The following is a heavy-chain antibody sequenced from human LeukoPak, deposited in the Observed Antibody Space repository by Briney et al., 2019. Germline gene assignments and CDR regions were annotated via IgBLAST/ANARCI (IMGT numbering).Heavy chain of an antibody. D-gene: IGHD6-13*01. CDR3: ARGPPSWAAAGYWKIHWFDP. J-gene: IGHJ5*02. V-gene: IGHV1-8*02. CDR2: MNPNSGNT. Sequence: GPSVKVSCKASGGTFSSYAISWVRQATGQGLEWMGWMNPNSGNTGYAQKFQGRVTMTRNTSISTAYMELSSLRSEDTAVYYCARGPPSWAAAGYWKIHWFDPWGQGTLVTVSS. CDR1: GGTFSSYA.